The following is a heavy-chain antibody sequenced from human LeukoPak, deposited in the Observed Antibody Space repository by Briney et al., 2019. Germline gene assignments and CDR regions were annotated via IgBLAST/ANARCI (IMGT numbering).Heavy chain of an antibody. CDR1: GFTFSSYG. CDR2: IRYDGSNK. CDR3: AKDPNYWSSTSGYSPIWFDL. V-gene: IGHV3-30*02. J-gene: IGHJ5*02. D-gene: IGHD2-2*02. Sequence: GGSLRLSCAASGFTFSSYGMHWVRQAPGKGLEGGAFIRYDGSNKYYVDPVKGRFTISRDNSKNTLYIQMNTQRDEDTPVYYFAKDPNYWSSTSGYSPIWFDLRGQGTLVTVSS.